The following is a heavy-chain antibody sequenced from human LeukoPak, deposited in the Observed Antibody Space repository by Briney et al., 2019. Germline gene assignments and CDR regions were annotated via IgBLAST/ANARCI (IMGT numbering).Heavy chain of an antibody. Sequence: VASVKVSCKVSGYTLSELSTHWVRQAPGKGLEWMGGFDPEDGDAIYAQKFRGRVTMTEDKSTDTAYMELSSLRSEDTAVYYCATEGDWLPDSWGQGTLVTVSS. CDR1: GYTLSELS. CDR3: ATEGDWLPDS. J-gene: IGHJ4*02. V-gene: IGHV1-24*01. D-gene: IGHD3-9*01. CDR2: FDPEDGDA.